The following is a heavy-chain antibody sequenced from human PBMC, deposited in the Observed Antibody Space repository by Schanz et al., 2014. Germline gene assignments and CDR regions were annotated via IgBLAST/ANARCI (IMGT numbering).Heavy chain of an antibody. CDR3: ARVPVQVRQWPSMGGYHSLDMDV. Sequence: PGGSLRLSCTASGFSFNNYCMHWVRQAPGKGLEWVAVIWYDGSERYYSDSVKGRFTISIDNSKRTTLLQMNSLRGEDTAVYYCARVPVQVRQWPSMGGYHSLDMDV. D-gene: IGHD6-19*01. CDR1: GFSFNNYC. CDR2: IWYDGSER. V-gene: IGHV3-33*01. J-gene: IGHJ6*03.